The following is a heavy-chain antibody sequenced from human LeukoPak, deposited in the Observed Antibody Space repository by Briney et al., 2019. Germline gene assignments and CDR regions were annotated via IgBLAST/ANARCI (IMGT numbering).Heavy chain of an antibody. CDR3: ARLRYSSSWYDY. CDR1: GFTFSSYS. J-gene: IGHJ4*02. Sequence: GGSLRLSCAASGFTFSSYSTNWVRQAPVKGLEWVSSISSSSSYIYYADSVKGRFTISRDNAKNSLYLQMNSLRAEDTAVYYCARLRYSSSWYDYWGQGTLVTVSS. CDR2: ISSSSSYI. D-gene: IGHD6-13*01. V-gene: IGHV3-21*01.